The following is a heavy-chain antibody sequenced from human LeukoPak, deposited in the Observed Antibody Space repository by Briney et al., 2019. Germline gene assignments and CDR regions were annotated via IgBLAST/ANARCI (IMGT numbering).Heavy chain of an antibody. V-gene: IGHV3-30*18. D-gene: IGHD2-15*01. J-gene: IGHJ3*02. CDR1: GFTFSSYG. CDR3: AKLPMEPGYCSGGSCSDI. Sequence: GGSLRLSCAASGFTFSSYGMHWVRQAPGKGLEWVAVISYDGSNKYYADSVKGRFTISRDNSKNTLYLQMNSLRAEDTAVYYCAKLPMEPGYCSGGSCSDIWGQGTMVTVS. CDR2: ISYDGSNK.